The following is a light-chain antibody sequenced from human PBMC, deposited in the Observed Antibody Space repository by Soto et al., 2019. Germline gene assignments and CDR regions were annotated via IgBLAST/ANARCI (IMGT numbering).Light chain of an antibody. J-gene: IGLJ3*02. V-gene: IGLV2-14*01. CDR1: SSDVGGYNY. Sequence: QSALTQPASVSGSPGQSITISCTGTSSDVGGYNYVSWYQQHPGKAPKLMIYEVSNRPSGVSNRFSGSKSGNTASLTISGLQGEDEADYYCGSYTSSSTWVFGGGTKLTVL. CDR2: EVS. CDR3: GSYTSSSTWV.